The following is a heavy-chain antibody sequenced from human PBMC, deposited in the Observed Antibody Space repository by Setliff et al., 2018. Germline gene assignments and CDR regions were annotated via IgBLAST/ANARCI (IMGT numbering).Heavy chain of an antibody. CDR1: GFTFSGYS. J-gene: IGHJ3*02. CDR3: ASAGHSGSWFPFDAFHI. CDR2: ISRSSTYI. V-gene: IGHV3-21*05. D-gene: IGHD6-13*01. Sequence: GGSLRLSCEASGFTFSGYSMNWVRQAPGKGLEWVSYISRSSTYIYYADSMKGRFTISRDNAKNSLYLQMNSLRAEDTAVYYCASAGHSGSWFPFDAFHIWGQGTMVTVSS.